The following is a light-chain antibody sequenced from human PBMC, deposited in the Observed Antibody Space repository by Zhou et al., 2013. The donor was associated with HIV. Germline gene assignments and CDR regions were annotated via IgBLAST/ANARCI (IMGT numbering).Light chain of an antibody. CDR2: SAS. J-gene: IGKJ1*01. CDR3: QQGNNFPQT. CDR1: QDIGRD. V-gene: IGKV1-12*01. Sequence: DIHMTQSPSFVSASIGDRVVITCRASQDIGRDLAWYQQTPNSPPNLLIFSASRLERGVPSRFNGSGSQTHFSLTISRLQPEDLAMYFCQQGNNFPQTFGLGTKVEMK.